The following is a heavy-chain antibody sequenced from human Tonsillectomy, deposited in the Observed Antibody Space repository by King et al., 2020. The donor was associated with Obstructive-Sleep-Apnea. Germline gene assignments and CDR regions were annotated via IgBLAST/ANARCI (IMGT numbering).Heavy chain of an antibody. CDR3: ARDTNYYDSSGYYFNWYFDL. CDR1: GFTFSSYA. V-gene: IGHV3-30*04. Sequence: QLVQSGGGVVQPGRSLRLSCAASGFTFSSYAMHWVRQAPGKGLEWVAVISYDGSNKYYAESVKGRFTISSDNSKNTLYLQMNSLRAEDTAVYYCARDTNYYDSSGYYFNWYFDLWGRGTLVTVSS. J-gene: IGHJ2*01. CDR2: ISYDGSNK. D-gene: IGHD3-22*01.